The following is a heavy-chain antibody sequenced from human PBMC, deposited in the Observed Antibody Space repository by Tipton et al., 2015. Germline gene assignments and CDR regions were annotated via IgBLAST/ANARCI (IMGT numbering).Heavy chain of an antibody. CDR3: ARGGSPIIEMAYHHYGLGV. Sequence: TLSLTCSLSGGSFYTYYGTWIRQPPGQGLEWIGEIYHSGTTNYTPSLRGRFTISLRTSKNQLPLKVDSVTAADTAIYYCARGGSPIIEMAYHHYGLGVWGQGTTVTVSS. V-gene: IGHV4-34*01. J-gene: IGHJ6*02. D-gene: IGHD5-24*01. CDR1: GGSFYTYY. CDR2: IYHSGTT.